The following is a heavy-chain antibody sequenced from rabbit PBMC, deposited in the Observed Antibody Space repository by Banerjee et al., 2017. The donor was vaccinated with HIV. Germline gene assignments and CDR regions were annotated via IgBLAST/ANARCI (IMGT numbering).Heavy chain of an antibody. Sequence: QEQLEESGGDLVKPEGSLTLTCTASGFSFSSSYWMCWVRQAPGKGLELIACIYTSNGGTWYASWVNGRFTISKTSSTTVTLQMTSLTAADTATYFCARGPSSSAYISYFNLWGPGTLVTVS. CDR2: IYTSNGGT. CDR1: GFSFSSSYW. J-gene: IGHJ4*01. V-gene: IGHV1S45*01. D-gene: IGHD1-1*01. CDR3: ARGPSSSAYISYFNL.